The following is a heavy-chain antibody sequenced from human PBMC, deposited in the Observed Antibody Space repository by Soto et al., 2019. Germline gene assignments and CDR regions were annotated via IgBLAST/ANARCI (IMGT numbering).Heavy chain of an antibody. CDR1: GYTFTSYA. CDR2: INAGNGNT. CDR3: ARQTARSYYYDSSGYYGWEGGIGY. Sequence: GASVKVSCKASGYTFTSYAMYWVRQAPGQRLQWMGWINAGNGNTKYSQKLQGRVTITRDTSARTAYMELSSLRSEDTAVYYCARQTARSYYYDSSGYYGWEGGIGYWGQGPLVTVSS. D-gene: IGHD3-22*01. V-gene: IGHV1-3*01. J-gene: IGHJ4*02.